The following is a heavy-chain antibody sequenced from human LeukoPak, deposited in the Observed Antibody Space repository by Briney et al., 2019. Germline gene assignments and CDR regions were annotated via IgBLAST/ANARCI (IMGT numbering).Heavy chain of an antibody. V-gene: IGHV3-23*01. CDR1: GFTFSSYA. CDR2: ISGSGGST. CDR3: AKDRTITMVRGVIIEGPLNAFDI. D-gene: IGHD3-10*01. J-gene: IGHJ3*02. Sequence: PGGSLRPSCAASGFTFSSYAMSWVRQAPGKGLEWVSAISGSGGSTYYADSVKGRFTISRDNSKNTLYLQMNSLRAEDTAVYYCAKDRTITMVRGVIIEGPLNAFDIWGQGTMVTVSS.